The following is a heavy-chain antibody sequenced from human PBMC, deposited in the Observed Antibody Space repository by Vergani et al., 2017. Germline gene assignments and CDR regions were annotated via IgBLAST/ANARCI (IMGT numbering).Heavy chain of an antibody. J-gene: IGHJ4*02. CDR2: IKSKTDGGTT. Sequence: EVQLVESGGGLVKPGGSLRLSCAASGFTFNDAWMSWVRQAPGKGLEWVGRIKSKTDGGTTDYAAPVKGRFIISRDDSKNTLYLQMNSLKTEDTAVYYFTTAVAVASYDFWGQGTLVTVSS. V-gene: IGHV3-15*01. CDR1: GFTFNDAW. D-gene: IGHD6-19*01. CDR3: TTAVAVASYDF.